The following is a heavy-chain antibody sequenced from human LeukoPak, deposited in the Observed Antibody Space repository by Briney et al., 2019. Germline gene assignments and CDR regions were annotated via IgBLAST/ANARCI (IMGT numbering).Heavy chain of an antibody. D-gene: IGHD1-26*01. CDR3: ARDRIGSYYRLDY. J-gene: IGHJ4*02. Sequence: GGSLRLSCAASGFTFSSYSMNWVRQAPGKGLEWVSSISSSSSYIYYADSVKGRFTISRDNAKNSLYLQMNSLRAEDTAVYYCARDRIGSYYRLDYWGQGTLVTVSS. V-gene: IGHV3-21*01. CDR1: GFTFSSYS. CDR2: ISSSSSYI.